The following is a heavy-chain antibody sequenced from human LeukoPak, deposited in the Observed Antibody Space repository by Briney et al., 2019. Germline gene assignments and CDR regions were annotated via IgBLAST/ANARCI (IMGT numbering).Heavy chain of an antibody. CDR1: GGSFSGYY. V-gene: IGHV4-34*01. J-gene: IGHJ5*02. CDR3: ARGSRGPYDSSGTKYNWFDP. CDR2: INHSGST. D-gene: IGHD3-22*01. Sequence: PSETLSLTCAVYGGSFSGYYWSWIRQPPGKGLEWIGEINHSGSTNYNPSLKSRVTISVDTSKNQFSLKLSSVTAADTAVYYCARGSRGPYDSSGTKYNWFDPWGQGTLVTVSS.